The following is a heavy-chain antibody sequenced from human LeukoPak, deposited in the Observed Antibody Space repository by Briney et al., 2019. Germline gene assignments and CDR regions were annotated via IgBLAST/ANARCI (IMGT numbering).Heavy chain of an antibody. J-gene: IGHJ4*02. V-gene: IGHV4-34*01. CDR1: GGSFSGYY. CDR2: INHSGST. CDR3: ARGPWGARLSGIAAADY. Sequence: SETLSLTCAVYGGSFSGYYWSWIRQPPGKGLEWIGEINHSGSTNYNPSLKSRVTISVDTSKNQFSLKLSSVTAADTAVYYCARGPWGARLSGIAAADYWGQGTLVTVSS. D-gene: IGHD6-13*01.